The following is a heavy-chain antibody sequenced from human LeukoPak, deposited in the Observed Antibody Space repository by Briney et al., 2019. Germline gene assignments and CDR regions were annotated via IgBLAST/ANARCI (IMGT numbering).Heavy chain of an antibody. CDR2: ISSSSSTI. V-gene: IGHV3-48*02. Sequence: GGSLRLSCAASGFTFSSYSMNWARQAPGKGLEWVSYISSSSSTIYYADSVKGRFTISRDNAKNSLYLQMNSLRDEDTAVYYCARVVATIFYTPIYFDYWGQGTLVTVSS. CDR3: ARVVATIFYTPIYFDY. J-gene: IGHJ4*02. D-gene: IGHD3-3*01. CDR1: GFTFSSYS.